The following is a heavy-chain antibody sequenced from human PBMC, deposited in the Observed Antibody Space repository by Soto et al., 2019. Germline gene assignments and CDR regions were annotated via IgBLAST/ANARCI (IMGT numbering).Heavy chain of an antibody. V-gene: IGHV3-33*01. Sequence: GGSLRLSCAASGFTFSSYGMHWVRQAPGKGLEWVAVIWYDGSNKYYADSVKGRFTISRDNSKNTLYLQMNSLRAEDTAVYYCARGRGPNYYDRKGGYYYGMDVWGQGTTVTVSS. CDR1: GFTFSSYG. J-gene: IGHJ6*02. CDR2: IWYDGSNK. D-gene: IGHD3-22*01. CDR3: ARGRGPNYYDRKGGYYYGMDV.